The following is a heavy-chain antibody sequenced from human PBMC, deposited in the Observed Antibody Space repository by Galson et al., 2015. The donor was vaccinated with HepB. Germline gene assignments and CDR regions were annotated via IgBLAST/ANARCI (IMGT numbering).Heavy chain of an antibody. Sequence: SLRLSCAASGFTFGDYAMSWVRQAPGKGLEWVGFIRSKAYGGTTEYAASVKGRFTISRDDSKSIAYLQMNSLKTEDTAVYYCTRDRSLGARDYWGQGTLVTVSS. CDR2: IRSKAYGGTT. J-gene: IGHJ4*02. D-gene: IGHD1-26*01. CDR3: TRDRSLGARDY. CDR1: GFTFGDYA. V-gene: IGHV3-49*04.